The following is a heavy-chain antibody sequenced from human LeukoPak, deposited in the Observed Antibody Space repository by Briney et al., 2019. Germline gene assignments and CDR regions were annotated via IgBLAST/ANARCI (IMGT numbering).Heavy chain of an antibody. V-gene: IGHV3-7*01. Sequence: GGSLRLSCAASGFTFSSYGMNWVRQAPGKGLEWVANINPDGSEKYLVDSVKGRFSISRDNANNLLYLQMSGLRAEDTAVYYCMPGSGFWGQGTLVTVSS. J-gene: IGHJ4*02. CDR1: GFTFSSYG. CDR2: INPDGSEK. CDR3: MPGSGF. D-gene: IGHD2-15*01.